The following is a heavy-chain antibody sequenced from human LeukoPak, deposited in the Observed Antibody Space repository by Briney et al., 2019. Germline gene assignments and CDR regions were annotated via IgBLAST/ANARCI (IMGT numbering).Heavy chain of an antibody. Sequence: ASETLSLTCTVSNDSISSGDYYWNWIRQPRGKGLEWIGYIFHRGGTSYNPSLKSRILFSVDTSQNQFSLQLSSVTAADTAVYYCARIFDVGFDAFDVWGQGTMVTVSS. CDR1: NDSISSGDYY. J-gene: IGHJ3*01. CDR2: IFHRGGT. V-gene: IGHV4-30-4*01. D-gene: IGHD1-26*01. CDR3: ARIFDVGFDAFDV.